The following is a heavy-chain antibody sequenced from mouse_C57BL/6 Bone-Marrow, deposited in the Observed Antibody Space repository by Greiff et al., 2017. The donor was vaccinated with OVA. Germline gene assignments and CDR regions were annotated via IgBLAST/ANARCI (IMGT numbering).Heavy chain of an antibody. CDR2: ISDGGSYT. D-gene: IGHD1-1*01. J-gene: IGHJ2*01. CDR1: GFTFSSYA. Sequence: EVKLVESGGGLVKPGGSLKLSCAASGFTFSSYAMSWVRQTPEKRLAWVATISDGGSYTYYPDNVKGRFTISRDNAKNNLYLQMSHLKSEDTARYYCARDHYGSSPDYWGQGTTLTVSS. CDR3: ARDHYGSSPDY. V-gene: IGHV5-4*01.